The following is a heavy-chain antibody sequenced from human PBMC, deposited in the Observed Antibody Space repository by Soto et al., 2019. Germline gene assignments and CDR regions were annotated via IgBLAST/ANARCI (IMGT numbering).Heavy chain of an antibody. D-gene: IGHD3-9*01. CDR3: ARTPKYYDILTGYYRSGSNWFDP. CDR2: LNPNSGNT. Sequence: AASVKVSCKASGYTFTSYDINWVRQATGQGLEWMGWLNPNSGNTGYAQKFQGRVTMTRNTSISTAYMELSSLRSEDTAVYYCARTPKYYDILTGYYRSGSNWFDPWGQGTLVTVSS. V-gene: IGHV1-8*01. CDR1: GYTFTSYD. J-gene: IGHJ5*02.